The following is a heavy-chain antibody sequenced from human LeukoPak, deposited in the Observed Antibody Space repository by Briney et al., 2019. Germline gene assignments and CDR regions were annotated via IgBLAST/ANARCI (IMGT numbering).Heavy chain of an antibody. Sequence: SETLSLTCTVSGYSISSGYYWGWIRQPPGKGLEWIGSIYLSGSTYYNPSLKSRVTISVDTSKNQFSLKLSSATAADTAVYYCARGPAQGSYFDYWGQGTLVTVSS. J-gene: IGHJ4*02. V-gene: IGHV4-38-2*02. CDR1: GYSISSGYY. CDR2: IYLSGST. CDR3: ARGPAQGSYFDY. D-gene: IGHD1-14*01.